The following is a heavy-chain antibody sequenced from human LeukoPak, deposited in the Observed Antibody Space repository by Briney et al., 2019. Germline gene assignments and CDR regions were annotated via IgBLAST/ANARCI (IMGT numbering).Heavy chain of an antibody. D-gene: IGHD3-3*01. CDR2: ISGNGGDT. V-gene: IGHV3-23*01. Sequence: GGSLRLSCAASGFTFSSYGMSWVRQAPGKGLEWVSAISGNGGDTFYADSVKGRFTNSRDNSKNTLYLQMSSLRAEDTAVYYCAHHGGGTIRLGAFDIWGQGTIVTVSS. J-gene: IGHJ3*02. CDR3: AHHGGGTIRLGAFDI. CDR1: GFTFSSYG.